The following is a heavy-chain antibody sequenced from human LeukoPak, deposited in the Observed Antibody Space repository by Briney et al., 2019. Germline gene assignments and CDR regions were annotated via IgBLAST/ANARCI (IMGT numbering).Heavy chain of an antibody. CDR3: ARDHTEVVVTAPFYYYYGMDV. CDR1: EFTFSSYS. Sequence: PGGSLRLSCAASEFTFSSYSMNWVRQAPGKGLEWVSSISSSSSYIYYADSVKGRFTISRDNAKNSLYLQMSSLRAEDTAVYYCARDHTEVVVTAPFYYYYGMDVWGQGTTVTVSS. CDR2: ISSSSSYI. V-gene: IGHV3-21*01. J-gene: IGHJ6*02. D-gene: IGHD2-21*02.